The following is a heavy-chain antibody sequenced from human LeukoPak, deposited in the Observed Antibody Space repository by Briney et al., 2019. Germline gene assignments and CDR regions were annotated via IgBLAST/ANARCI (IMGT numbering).Heavy chain of an antibody. Sequence: SETLSLTCTVSGGSISSSSYYWGWIRQPPGKGLEWIGSIYYSGSTYYNPSLKSRVTISVDTSKNQFSLKLSSVTAADTAVYYCARSSGYYSDFDYWGQGTLVTVSS. V-gene: IGHV4-39*07. CDR3: ARSSGYYSDFDY. D-gene: IGHD3-22*01. CDR2: IYYSGST. CDR1: GGSISSSSYY. J-gene: IGHJ4*02.